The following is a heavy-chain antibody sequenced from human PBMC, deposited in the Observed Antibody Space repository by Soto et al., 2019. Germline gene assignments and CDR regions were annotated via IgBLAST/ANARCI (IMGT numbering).Heavy chain of an antibody. Sequence: SETLSLTCTVSGGSISSGGYYWSWIRQHPGKGLEWIGYIYNSGSTYYNPSLKSRVTISVDTSKKQFSLKLSSVTAADTAVYYCARESKVDAYYGSGQNAFDIWGQGTMVTVSS. CDR3: ARESKVDAYYGSGQNAFDI. CDR2: IYNSGST. CDR1: GGSISSGGYY. V-gene: IGHV4-31*03. D-gene: IGHD3-10*01. J-gene: IGHJ3*02.